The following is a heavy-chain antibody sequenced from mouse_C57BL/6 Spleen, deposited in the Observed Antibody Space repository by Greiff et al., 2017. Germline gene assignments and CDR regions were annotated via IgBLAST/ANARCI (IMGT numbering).Heavy chain of an antibody. J-gene: IGHJ1*03. CDR2: IHPNYGTT. D-gene: IGHD2-2*01. V-gene: IGHV1-39*01. Sequence: EVQLQQSGPELVKPGASVTISCKASGYSFTDYTLNWVKQSHGKSLEWIGVIHPNYGTTSYNQKFKGKATLTVDQSSSPAYMQLNSRTSEDSAVYYCARRGGYDGWYFYVWGTGTTVTGSS. CDR3: ARRGGYDGWYFYV. CDR1: GYSFTDYT.